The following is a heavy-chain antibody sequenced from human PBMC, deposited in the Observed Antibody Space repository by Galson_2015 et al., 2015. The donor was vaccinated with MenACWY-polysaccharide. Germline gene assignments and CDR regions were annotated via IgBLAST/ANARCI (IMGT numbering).Heavy chain of an antibody. CDR2: ISYDGSNK. CDR3: ARAYCDRTTCYGMDV. J-gene: IGHJ6*02. D-gene: IGHD2-2*01. V-gene: IGHV3-30-3*01. Sequence: SLRLSCAASGFTFSSYAIHWVRQAPGEGLEWVAVISYDGSNKYYADSLKGRFTISRDNSKNMLYLQMNSLRAEDTAVYYCARAYCDRTTCYGMDVWGQGTTVTVSS. CDR1: GFTFSSYA.